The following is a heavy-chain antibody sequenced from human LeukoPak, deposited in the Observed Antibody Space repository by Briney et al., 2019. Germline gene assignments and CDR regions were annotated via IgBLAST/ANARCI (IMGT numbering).Heavy chain of an antibody. Sequence: SETLSLTCAVYGGSFSGYYWSWIRQPPGKGLEWLGEINHSGSTNYNPSLKSRVTISVDTSKNQFSLKLSSVTAADTAVYYCARHLGGSSGWYLDYWGQGTLVTVSS. D-gene: IGHD6-19*01. J-gene: IGHJ4*02. CDR3: ARHLGGSSGWYLDY. V-gene: IGHV4-34*01. CDR1: GGSFSGYY. CDR2: INHSGST.